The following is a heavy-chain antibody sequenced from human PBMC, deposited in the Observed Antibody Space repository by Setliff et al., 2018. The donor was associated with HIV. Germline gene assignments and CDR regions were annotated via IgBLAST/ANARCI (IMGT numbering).Heavy chain of an antibody. V-gene: IGHV3-15*07. Sequence: GSLRLSCAASGFTFSNAWMNWVRQAPGKGLEWVGRIKSKTDGGTADYAAPVRGRFTFSRDDSKNTVYLQMNSLRAEDTAVYYCARGPSSTHWSPGYFQHWGQGTPVTVSS. CDR1: GFTFSNAW. CDR2: IKSKTDGGTA. D-gene: IGHD2-8*02. J-gene: IGHJ1*01. CDR3: ARGPSSTHWSPGYFQH.